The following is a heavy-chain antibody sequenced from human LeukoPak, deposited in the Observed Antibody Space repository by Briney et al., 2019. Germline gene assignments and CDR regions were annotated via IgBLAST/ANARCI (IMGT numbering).Heavy chain of an antibody. V-gene: IGHV4-59*01. CDR3: AREVDDYVWGSYRRPAFDI. D-gene: IGHD3-16*02. J-gene: IGHJ3*02. Sequence: PSETLSLTCTVSGGSISSYYWSWIRQPPGKGLEWIGYIYYSGSTNYNPSLKSRVTISVDTSKNQFSLKLSSVTAADTAVYYCAREVDDYVWGSYRRPAFDIWGQGTMVTVSS. CDR1: GGSISSYY. CDR2: IYYSGST.